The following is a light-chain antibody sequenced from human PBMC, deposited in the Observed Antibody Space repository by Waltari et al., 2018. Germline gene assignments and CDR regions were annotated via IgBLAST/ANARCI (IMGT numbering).Light chain of an antibody. CDR1: SSTIGRRP. CDR2: PNN. CDR3: AAWDDSLNAYV. Sequence: QSVLTQPPSASGTSGQKVTIPCSGSSSTIGRRPPNWSQPFPGTAPKPPINPNNQRPSGVPDRFFGSRSGTSASLAISGLQSEDEADYYCAAWDDSLNAYVFATGTRVTVL. J-gene: IGLJ1*01. V-gene: IGLV1-44*01.